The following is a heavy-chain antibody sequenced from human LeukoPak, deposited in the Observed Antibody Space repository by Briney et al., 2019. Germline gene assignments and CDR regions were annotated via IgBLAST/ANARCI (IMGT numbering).Heavy chain of an antibody. CDR2: IKQDGSEK. CDR3: ASQRFLDY. V-gene: IGHV3-7*01. D-gene: IGHD3-3*01. CDR1: GFTFSNYW. J-gene: IGHJ4*02. Sequence: GGSLRLSCAASGFTFSNYWMNWVRQAPGKGLEWVANIKQDGSEKYYVDSVKCRFTISRDNAKNSLYLQLNSLRVEDTAVYYCASQRFLDYWGQGTLVTVSS.